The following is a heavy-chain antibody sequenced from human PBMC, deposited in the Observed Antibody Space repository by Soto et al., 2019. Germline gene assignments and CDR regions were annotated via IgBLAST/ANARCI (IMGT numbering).Heavy chain of an antibody. CDR1: GGAFSSYA. CDR2: IIPIFGTA. CDR3: ARDEGVHIVVVPAQYDYYGMDV. D-gene: IGHD2-2*01. V-gene: IGHV1-69*13. Sequence: SVKVSCKASGGAFSSYAMSWVGQAPVQGLEWMGGIIPIFGTAKYEQKFQGRVTITADEYKSTAYMELSSLRSEDTAVYYCARDEGVHIVVVPAQYDYYGMDVWG. J-gene: IGHJ6*02.